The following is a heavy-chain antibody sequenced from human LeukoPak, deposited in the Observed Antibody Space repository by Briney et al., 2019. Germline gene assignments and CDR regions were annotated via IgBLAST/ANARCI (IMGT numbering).Heavy chain of an antibody. D-gene: IGHD3-9*01. CDR2: IRSKANSYAT. V-gene: IGHV3-73*01. CDR3: AALRYFDWPHYGMDV. CDR1: GFTFSGSA. Sequence: GGSLRLSCAASGFTFSGSAMRWVRQASGKGLEWVGRIRSKANSYATAYAASVKGRFTISRDDSKNTAYLQMNSLKTEDTAVYYCAALRYFDWPHYGMDVWGKGTTVTVSS. J-gene: IGHJ6*04.